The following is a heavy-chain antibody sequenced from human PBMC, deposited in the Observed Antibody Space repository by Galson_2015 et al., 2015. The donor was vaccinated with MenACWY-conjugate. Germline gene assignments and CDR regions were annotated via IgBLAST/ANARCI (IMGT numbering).Heavy chain of an antibody. Sequence: QSGAEVKKPGESLKISCKGSGYSFTSYWIGWVRQMPGKGLEWMGIIYPGDSDTRYSPSFQGQVTISADKSISTAYLQWSSLKASDTAMYYCARGIAPTRGAYYYYYMDVWGKGTTVTVSS. CDR1: GYSFTSYW. V-gene: IGHV5-51*03. CDR3: ARGIAPTRGAYYYYYMDV. CDR2: IYPGDSDT. J-gene: IGHJ6*03. D-gene: IGHD6-13*01.